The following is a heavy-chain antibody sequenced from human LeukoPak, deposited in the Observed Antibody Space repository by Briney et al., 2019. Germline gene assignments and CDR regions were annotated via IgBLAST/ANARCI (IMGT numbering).Heavy chain of an antibody. V-gene: IGHV3-23*01. CDR3: AKDLGIAVADHNFDY. D-gene: IGHD6-19*01. CDR1: GFTFSSYA. Sequence: GGSLRLSCAASGFTFSSYAMSWVRQAPGKGLEWVSAISGNGGSTYYADSVKGRFTISRDNSKNTLYLQMNSLRAEDTAVYYCAKDLGIAVADHNFDYWGQGTLVTVSS. J-gene: IGHJ4*02. CDR2: ISGNGGST.